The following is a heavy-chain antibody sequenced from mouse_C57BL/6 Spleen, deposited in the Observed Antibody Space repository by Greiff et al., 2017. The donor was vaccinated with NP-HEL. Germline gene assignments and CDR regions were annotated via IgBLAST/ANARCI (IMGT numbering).Heavy chain of an antibody. J-gene: IGHJ2*01. V-gene: IGHV1-80*01. D-gene: IGHD1-1*01. CDR2: IYPGDGDT. Sequence: VKLQESGAELVKPGASVKISCKASGYAFSSYWMNWVKQRPGKGLEWIGQIYPGDGDTNYNGKFKGKATLTADKSSSTAYMQLSSLTSEDSAVYFCARGITTVVLDYWGQGTTLTVSS. CDR1: GYAFSSYW. CDR3: ARGITTVVLDY.